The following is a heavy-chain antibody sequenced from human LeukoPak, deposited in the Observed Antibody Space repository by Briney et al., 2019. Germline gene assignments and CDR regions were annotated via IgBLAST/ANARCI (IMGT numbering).Heavy chain of an antibody. CDR1: GFTISSYG. V-gene: IGHV3-33*01. Sequence: PGRSLRLSCAASGFTISSYGMHWVRQAPGKGLEWVAVIWYDGSNKHYADSVKGRFTISRDNSKNTLYLQMNSLRAEDTAVYYCARVRDDYSNDYWGQGTLVTVSS. CDR3: ARVRDDYSNDY. J-gene: IGHJ4*02. D-gene: IGHD4-11*01. CDR2: IWYDGSNK.